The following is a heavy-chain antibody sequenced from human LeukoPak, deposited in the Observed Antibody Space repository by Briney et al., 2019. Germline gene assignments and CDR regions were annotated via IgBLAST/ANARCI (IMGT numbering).Heavy chain of an antibody. CDR3: AREGYYYDSSGYYYFDY. Sequence: GGSLRLSCAASGFTFSSYAMSWVRQAPGKGLEWVPVIYSGGSTYYADSVKGRFTISRHNSKNTLYLQMNSLRAEDTAVYYCAREGYYYDSSGYYYFDYWGQGTLVTVSS. CDR1: GFTFSSYA. D-gene: IGHD3-22*01. J-gene: IGHJ4*02. V-gene: IGHV3-53*04. CDR2: IYSGGST.